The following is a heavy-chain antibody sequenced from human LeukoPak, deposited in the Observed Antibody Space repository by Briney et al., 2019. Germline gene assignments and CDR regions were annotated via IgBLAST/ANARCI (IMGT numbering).Heavy chain of an antibody. D-gene: IGHD3-22*01. CDR3: AKAGPYYYDSSGFNYFDY. CDR2: ISGSGGST. J-gene: IGHJ4*02. V-gene: IGHV3-23*01. CDR1: GFTFSTYA. Sequence: PGGSLRLSCAASGFTFSTYAMSWVRQAPGKGLEWVSAISGSGGSTYYADSVKGRFTISRDNSKNTLYLQMNSLRAEDTAVYYCAKAGPYYYDSSGFNYFDYWGQGTLVTVSS.